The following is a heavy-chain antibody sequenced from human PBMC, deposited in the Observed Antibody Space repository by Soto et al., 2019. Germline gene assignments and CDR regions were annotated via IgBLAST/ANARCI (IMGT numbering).Heavy chain of an antibody. CDR2: INSDGSST. CDR3: AKNPGYYYDSTGYHFDY. V-gene: IGHV3-74*01. D-gene: IGHD3-22*01. Sequence: GGSLRLSCAASGFTFSSYWMHWVRQAPGKGLVWVSRINSDGSSTSYADSVKGRFTISRDNAKNTLYLQMNSLRAEDTAVYYCAKNPGYYYDSTGYHFDYWGQGTLVTVSS. CDR1: GFTFSSYW. J-gene: IGHJ4*02.